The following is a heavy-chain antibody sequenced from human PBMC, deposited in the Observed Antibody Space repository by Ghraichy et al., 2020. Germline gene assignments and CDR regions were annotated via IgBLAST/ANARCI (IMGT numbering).Heavy chain of an antibody. CDR3: AKQVVWYFDL. D-gene: IGHD1-1*01. V-gene: IGHV3-23*01. CDR1: GFTFSSYA. CDR2: ISGSGGST. J-gene: IGHJ2*01. Sequence: LSLTCAASGFTFSSYAMSWVRQAPGKGLEWVSAISGSGGSTYYADSVKGRFTISRDNSKNTLYLQMNSLRAEDTAVYYCAKQVVWYFDLWGRGTLVTVSS.